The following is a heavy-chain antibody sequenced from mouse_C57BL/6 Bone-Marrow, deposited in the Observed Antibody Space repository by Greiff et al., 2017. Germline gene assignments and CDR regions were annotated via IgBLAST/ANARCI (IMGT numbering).Heavy chain of an antibody. Sequence: QVQLQQSGAELARPGASVKLSCKASGYTFTSYGISWVKQRTGQGLEWIGEIYPRSGNTYYNEKFKGKATLTVDKSSSTAYMQLSSLTSEDSAVYYCARSLYYYGSSWYFDVWGTGTTVTVSS. CDR2: IYPRSGNT. V-gene: IGHV1-81*01. CDR1: GYTFTSYG. J-gene: IGHJ1*03. D-gene: IGHD1-1*01. CDR3: ARSLYYYGSSWYFDV.